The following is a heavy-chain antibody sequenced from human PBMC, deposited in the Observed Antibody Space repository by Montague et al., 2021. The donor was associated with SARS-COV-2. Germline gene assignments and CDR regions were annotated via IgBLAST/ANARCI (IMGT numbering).Heavy chain of an antibody. J-gene: IGHJ5*02. CDR1: GGSFSAYY. D-gene: IGHD6-13*01. CDR2: INHSGST. Sequence: SETLSLTCAVYGGSFSAYYWSWIRQPPGKGLEWIGEINHSGSTNYNPSLKSRVTISVDTYKNQFSLKLSSVTAADTAVYYCARTDYISSWFGAKKWFDPWGQGTLVTVSS. V-gene: IGHV4-34*01. CDR3: ARTDYISSWFGAKKWFDP.